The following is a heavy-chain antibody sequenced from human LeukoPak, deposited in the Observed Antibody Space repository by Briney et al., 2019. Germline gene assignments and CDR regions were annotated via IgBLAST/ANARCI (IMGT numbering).Heavy chain of an antibody. CDR1: GGSFSGYY. CDR3: ARETVAIPV. J-gene: IGHJ4*02. Sequence: SETLSLTCAVYGGSFSGYYWSWIRQPPGKGLEWIGEINHSGSTNYNPSLKSRVTISVDTSKNQFSLKPSSVTAADTAVYYCARETVAIPVWGQGTLVTVSS. V-gene: IGHV4-34*01. CDR2: INHSGST. D-gene: IGHD2-2*02.